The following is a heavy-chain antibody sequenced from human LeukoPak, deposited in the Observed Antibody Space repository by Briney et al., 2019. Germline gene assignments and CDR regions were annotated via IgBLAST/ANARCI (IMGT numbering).Heavy chain of an antibody. Sequence: GASVKVSCKASGYTLTSYDINWVRQATGQGLEWMGWMNPNSGNTGYAQKFQGRVTMTRNTSISTAYMELSSLRSEDTAVYYCAREGGSSSSIYYYYYGMDVWGQGTTVTVSS. CDR2: MNPNSGNT. CDR1: GYTLTSYD. D-gene: IGHD6-13*01. J-gene: IGHJ6*02. CDR3: AREGGSSSSIYYYYYGMDV. V-gene: IGHV1-8*01.